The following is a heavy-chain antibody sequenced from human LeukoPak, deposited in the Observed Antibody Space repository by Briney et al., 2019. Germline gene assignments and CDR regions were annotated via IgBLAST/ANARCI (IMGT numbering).Heavy chain of an antibody. J-gene: IGHJ5*02. D-gene: IGHD2-21*02. Sequence: SETLSLTCAVYGGSFSGYYWSWIRQPPGKGLEWIGEINHSGSTNYNPSLKSRVTISVDTSKNQFSLKLSSVTAADTAVYYCASLTWFDPWGQGTLVTVSS. CDR1: GGSFSGYY. CDR3: ASLTWFDP. V-gene: IGHV4-34*01. CDR2: INHSGST.